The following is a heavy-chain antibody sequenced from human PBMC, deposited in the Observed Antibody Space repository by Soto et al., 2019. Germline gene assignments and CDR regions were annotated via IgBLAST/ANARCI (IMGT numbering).Heavy chain of an antibody. D-gene: IGHD6-13*01. Sequence: PSETLSLTCTVSGGSISSSSYYWGWIRQPPGKGLEWIGSIYYSGSTYYNPSLKSRVTISVDTSKNQFSLKLSSVTAADTAVYYCARLPQQLVWDYYYYGMDVWGQGTTVTVSS. V-gene: IGHV4-39*01. CDR1: GGSISSSSYY. J-gene: IGHJ6*02. CDR2: IYYSGST. CDR3: ARLPQQLVWDYYYYGMDV.